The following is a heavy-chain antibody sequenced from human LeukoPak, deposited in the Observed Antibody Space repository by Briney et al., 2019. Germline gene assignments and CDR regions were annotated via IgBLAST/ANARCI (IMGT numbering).Heavy chain of an antibody. CDR1: GASIATSF. V-gene: IGHV4-59*01. CDR2: IYSDETT. Sequence: SETLSLTCTVSGASIATSFWTWIRQSPGKGQEWIGYIYSDETTKYNPSLKSRVTISIDTSKNQFSLKVWSVTTADTAVYYCARASDRRGSESGCHIWGQGKMVTVSS. CDR3: ARASDRRGSESGCHI. D-gene: IGHD1-14*01. J-gene: IGHJ3*02.